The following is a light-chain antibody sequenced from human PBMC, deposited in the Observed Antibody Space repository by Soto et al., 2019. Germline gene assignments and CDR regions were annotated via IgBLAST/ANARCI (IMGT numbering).Light chain of an antibody. J-gene: IGKJ2*01. CDR3: MQAVQTPRT. Sequence: DLVMTQSPLSLPVTPGEPASISCRSSQSLLHSNGYNYLDWYLQKPGQSPQLLIYAGSNRASGVPDRCSGSGSATDFTLKISRVEAEDVGTYYGMQAVQTPRTFGPGTKLEIK. CDR2: AGS. V-gene: IGKV2-28*01. CDR1: QSLLHSNGYNY.